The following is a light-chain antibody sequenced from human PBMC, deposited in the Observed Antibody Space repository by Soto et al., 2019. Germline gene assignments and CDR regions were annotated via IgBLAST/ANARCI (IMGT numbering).Light chain of an antibody. V-gene: IGLV2-23*01. CDR1: SSDVGSYNL. CDR3: CSYAGSSTSYV. CDR2: EGS. Sequence: QSVLTQPASVSGSPGQSITISCTGTSSDVGSYNLVSWYQQHPGKAPKLMIYEGSKRPSGVSNRFSGSKSGNTASLTISGLQAEDEADYYCCSYAGSSTSYVFGTRTKVTVL. J-gene: IGLJ1*01.